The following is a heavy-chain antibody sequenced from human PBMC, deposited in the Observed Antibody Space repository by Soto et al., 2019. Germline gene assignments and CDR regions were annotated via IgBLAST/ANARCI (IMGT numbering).Heavy chain of an antibody. Sequence: PSETLSLTCSVFGASISYGGFSWSWIRQSPGKGLEWIGYINHFESTYFHPSFKSRLSMSIDRSRNMFSLNLSSVTAADMAVYYCVGGGCYDAFDHWGQGVPVTGSS. J-gene: IGHJ4*02. CDR3: VGGGCYDAFDH. CDR2: INHFEST. V-gene: IGHV4-30-2*06. CDR1: GASISYGGFS. D-gene: IGHD2-21*01.